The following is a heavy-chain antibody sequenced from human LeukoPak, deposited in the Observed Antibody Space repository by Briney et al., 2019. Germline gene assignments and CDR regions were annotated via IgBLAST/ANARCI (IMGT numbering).Heavy chain of an antibody. Sequence: ASVKVSCKTSGYSFSTFGISWVRQAPGQGLEWMGWISAGNANTNYAQHFQDRVTVTTDTSTNSAYMELRSLISDDTAVYYCARDWGGDGWFSPTFDYWGQGTLVTVSS. D-gene: IGHD6-19*01. CDR3: ARDWGGDGWFSPTFDY. CDR2: ISAGNANT. V-gene: IGHV1-18*01. J-gene: IGHJ4*02. CDR1: GYSFSTFG.